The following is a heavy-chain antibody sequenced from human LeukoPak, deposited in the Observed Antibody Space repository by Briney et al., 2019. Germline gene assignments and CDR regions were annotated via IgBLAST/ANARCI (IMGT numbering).Heavy chain of an antibody. D-gene: IGHD2-15*01. CDR3: ARDGRGGGLDY. CDR2: IYYSGST. J-gene: IGHJ4*02. Sequence: SQTLPLTCTVSGGSISSGGYYWSWIRQHPGKGLEWIGYIYYSGSTYYNPSLKSRVTISVDTSKNQFSLKLSSVTAADTAVYYCARDGRGGGLDYWGQGTLITVSS. CDR1: GGSISSGGYY. V-gene: IGHV4-31*03.